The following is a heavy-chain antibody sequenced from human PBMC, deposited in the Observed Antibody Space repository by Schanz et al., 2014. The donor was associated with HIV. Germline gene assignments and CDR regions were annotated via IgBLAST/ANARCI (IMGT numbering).Heavy chain of an antibody. D-gene: IGHD3-10*01. V-gene: IGHV3-74*01. CDR3: AKSEGSLWFGELPSGFDL. CDR2: INALGTTT. J-gene: IGHJ2*01. Sequence: VQLVESGGGLVQPGGSLRLSCAASGFTFSNDWMHWVRQAPGKGLVWVSRINALGTTTAYADSVKGRFTISRDNAKNSLYLQMNSLRAEDTALYFCAKSEGSLWFGELPSGFDLWGRGIVVTVSS. CDR1: GFTFSNDW.